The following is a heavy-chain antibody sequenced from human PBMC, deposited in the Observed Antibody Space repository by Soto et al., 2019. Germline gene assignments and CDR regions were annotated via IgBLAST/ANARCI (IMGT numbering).Heavy chain of an antibody. CDR1: GGSISSGGYY. J-gene: IGHJ4*02. CDR3: ARAEAPITMISV. Sequence: QVQLQESGPGLVKPSQTLSLTCTVSGGSISSGGYYWSWIGQHPGKGLEWIGYIYYSGSTYYNPSLKSRVTISVDTSKNQFSLKLSSVTAADTAVYYCARAEAPITMISVWGQGTLVTVSS. D-gene: IGHD3-22*01. V-gene: IGHV4-31*03. CDR2: IYYSGST.